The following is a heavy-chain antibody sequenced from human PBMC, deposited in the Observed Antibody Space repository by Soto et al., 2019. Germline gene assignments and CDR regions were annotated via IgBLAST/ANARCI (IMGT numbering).Heavy chain of an antibody. J-gene: IGHJ4*02. CDR3: ARADSGWYQPTKNYFDY. V-gene: IGHV1-69*02. Sequence: QVQLVQSGAEVKKPGSSVKVSCKASGGTFSSYTISWVRQAPGQGLAWMGRIIPILGIANYAQKFQGRVTITADKSTSTAYMELSSLRSEDTAVYYCARADSGWYQPTKNYFDYWGQGPLVTVSS. CDR2: IIPILGIA. D-gene: IGHD6-19*01. CDR1: GGTFSSYT.